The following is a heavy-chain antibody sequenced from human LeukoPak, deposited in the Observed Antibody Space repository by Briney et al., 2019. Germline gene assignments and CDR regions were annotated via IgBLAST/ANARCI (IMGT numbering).Heavy chain of an antibody. CDR1: GGSISSYY. V-gene: IGHV4-59*01. D-gene: IGHD6-19*01. CDR2: IYYSGST. CDR3: ARYSSGWYTQAAAFYY. Sequence: SETLSLTCTVSGGSISSYYWSWIRQPPGKGLEWIGYIYYSGSTNYNPSLKSRVTISVDTSKNQFSLKLSSVTAADTAVYYCARYSSGWYTQAAAFYYWGQGTLVTVSS. J-gene: IGHJ4*02.